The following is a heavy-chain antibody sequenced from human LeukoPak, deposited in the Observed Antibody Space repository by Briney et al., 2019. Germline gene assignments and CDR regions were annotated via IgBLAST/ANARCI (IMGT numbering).Heavy chain of an antibody. CDR1: GGSLSSGDYY. D-gene: IGHD3-10*01. J-gene: IGHJ4*02. V-gene: IGHV4-30-4*01. CDR3: ARDRYYASGGYWVTLDY. CDR2: IYYSGST. Sequence: SQTLSLTCTASGGSLSSGDYYWSWIRQPPGKGLEWIGYIYYSGSTYYNPSLKSRVIISVDTSKNQFSLKLSSVTAADTAVYYCARDRYYASGGYWVTLDYWGQGTLVTVSS.